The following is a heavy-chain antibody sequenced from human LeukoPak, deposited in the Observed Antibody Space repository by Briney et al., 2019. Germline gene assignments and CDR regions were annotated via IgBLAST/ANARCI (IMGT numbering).Heavy chain of an antibody. CDR2: ISSSSSTI. V-gene: IGHV3-48*02. CDR3: ARVGYCSSTSCYKTFDY. D-gene: IGHD2-2*02. CDR1: TFTKAW. J-gene: IGHJ4*02. Sequence: GGSLRLSCVVSTFTKAWMNWVRQAPGKGLEWVSYISSSSSTIYYADSVKGRFTISRDNAKNSLYLQMNSLRDEDTAVYYCARVGYCSSTSCYKTFDYWGQGTLVTVSS.